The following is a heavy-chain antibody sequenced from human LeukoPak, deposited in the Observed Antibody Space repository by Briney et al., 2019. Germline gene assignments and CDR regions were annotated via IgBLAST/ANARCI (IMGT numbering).Heavy chain of an antibody. CDR3: ARSLYGSGSYYNPGAFDI. Sequence: SGTLSLTCAVSGGSISSYYWSWIRQPPGKGLEWVGYIYYSGSTNYNPSLKSRVTISVGTSKNQFSLKLSSVTAADTAVYYCARSLYGSGSYYNPGAFDIWGQGTMVTVSS. V-gene: IGHV4-59*01. CDR1: GGSISSYY. J-gene: IGHJ3*02. CDR2: IYYSGST. D-gene: IGHD3-10*01.